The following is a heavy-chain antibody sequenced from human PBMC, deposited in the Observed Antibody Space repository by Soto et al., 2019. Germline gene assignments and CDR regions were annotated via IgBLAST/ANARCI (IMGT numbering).Heavy chain of an antibody. Sequence: ASVKVSCKASGGTFSSYAISWVRQAPGQGLEWMGGIIPIFGTANYAQKFQGRVTITADQSTNTAYMELRSLRSDDTAVYYCARDRLHRTSSITFDYWGQGALVTVSS. CDR2: IIPIFGTA. CDR3: ARDRLHRTSSITFDY. D-gene: IGHD2-21*01. J-gene: IGHJ4*02. V-gene: IGHV1-69*13. CDR1: GGTFSSYA.